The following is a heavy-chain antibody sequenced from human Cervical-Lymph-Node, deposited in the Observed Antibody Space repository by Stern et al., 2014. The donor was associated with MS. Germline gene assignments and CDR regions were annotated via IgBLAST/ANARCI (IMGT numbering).Heavy chain of an antibody. CDR2: IRGSGGGT. V-gene: IGHV3-23*01. Sequence: EVQLLESGGGLVQPGGSLRLFCAASGFTFSRYALSWVRQAPGKGLEWVSAIRGSGGGTSSADLVTGRSTFSWHNSKNTLYMTMNSLRAEDTAEYYCAKCTYTSGRWFDPWGQGTLVTVSS. CDR3: AKCTYTSGRWFDP. J-gene: IGHJ5*02. D-gene: IGHD2-2*02. CDR1: GFTFSRYA.